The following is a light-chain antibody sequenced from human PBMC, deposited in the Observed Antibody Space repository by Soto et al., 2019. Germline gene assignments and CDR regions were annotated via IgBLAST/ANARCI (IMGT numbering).Light chain of an antibody. V-gene: IGLV1-40*01. CDR2: GNS. Sequence: QSVLTQPPSVSGAPGQRVTISCTGGSSNIGAGYDVHWYKQLPGTAPKLLIYGNSNRPSGVPDRISGSKSGTSASLAITGLQTEDEADYYCQPYDRSLSGSAVFGGGTQLTVL. J-gene: IGLJ7*01. CDR3: QPYDRSLSGSAV. CDR1: SSNIGAGYD.